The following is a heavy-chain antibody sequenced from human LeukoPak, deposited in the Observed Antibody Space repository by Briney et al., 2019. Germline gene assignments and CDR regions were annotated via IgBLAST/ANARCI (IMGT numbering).Heavy chain of an antibody. CDR1: GGSISSYY. D-gene: IGHD3-22*01. J-gene: IGHJ3*02. CDR2: IYYSGST. CDR3: AVARVYYDSSGSHWWAFDI. V-gene: IGHV4-59*08. Sequence: SETLSLTCTVSGGSISSYYWSWIRQPPGKGLEWIGYIYYSGSTNYNPSLKSRVTISVDTSKNQFSLKLSSVTAADTAVYYCAVARVYYDSSGSHWWAFDIWGQGTMVTVSS.